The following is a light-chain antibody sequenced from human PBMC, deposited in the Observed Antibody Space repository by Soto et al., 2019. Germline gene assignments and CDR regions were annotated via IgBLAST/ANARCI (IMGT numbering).Light chain of an antibody. J-gene: IGLJ1*01. V-gene: IGLV3-21*04. CDR1: NIGSKS. CDR3: QVWDSSSDPPYV. Sequence: YELTQPPSVSVAPGKTARITCGGNNIGSKSVHWYQQKPGQAPVLVIYYDSDRPSGIPERFSGSNSGNTATLTISRVEAGDEADYYCQVWDSSSDPPYVFGTGTKLTVL. CDR2: YDS.